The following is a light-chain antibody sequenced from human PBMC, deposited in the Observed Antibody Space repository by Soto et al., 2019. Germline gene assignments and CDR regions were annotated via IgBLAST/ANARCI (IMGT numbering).Light chain of an antibody. J-gene: IGKJ5*01. CDR2: DAS. CDR1: HNINIW. CDR3: QQYDTFIT. V-gene: IGKV1-5*01. Sequence: DIQMTQSPSTLSASAGDRVTITCRASHNINIWLAWYRQKPGKAPEPLIYDASSLETGVPSRFSGSGSGTEFTLTISSLQPDDFATYYCQQYDTFITFGQGTRLE.